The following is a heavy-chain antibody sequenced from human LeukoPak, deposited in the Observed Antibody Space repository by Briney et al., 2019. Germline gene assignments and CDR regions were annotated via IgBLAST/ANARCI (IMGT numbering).Heavy chain of an antibody. CDR2: ITVTGDT. CDR1: GFTFSSYS. Sequence: GGSLRLSCAASGFTFSSYSMSWVRQAPGKGLEWVSGITVTGDTYYADSLKGRFTISRDNSRNTLYLQMNSMRADDTAVYYCAKVPVWQQLVDYWGQGTLVTVSS. V-gene: IGHV3-23*01. J-gene: IGHJ4*02. CDR3: AKVPVWQQLVDY. D-gene: IGHD6-13*01.